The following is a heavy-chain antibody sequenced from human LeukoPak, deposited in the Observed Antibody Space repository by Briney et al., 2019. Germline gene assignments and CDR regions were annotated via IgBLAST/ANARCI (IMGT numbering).Heavy chain of an antibody. Sequence: SETLSLTCTVSGGSISSYYWSWIRQPPGKGLEWIVYIYYSGSTNYNPSLKSRVTISVDTSKNQFSLKLSSVTAADTAVYYCARQYSSGWYGDDWFDPWGQGTLVTVSS. D-gene: IGHD6-19*01. CDR3: ARQYSSGWYGDDWFDP. V-gene: IGHV4-59*08. J-gene: IGHJ5*02. CDR2: IYYSGST. CDR1: GGSISSYY.